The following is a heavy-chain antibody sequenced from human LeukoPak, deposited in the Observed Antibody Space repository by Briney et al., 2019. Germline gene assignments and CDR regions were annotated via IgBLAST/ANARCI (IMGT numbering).Heavy chain of an antibody. CDR1: GFTFTNYA. CDR3: AKDRSAVPAASNY. D-gene: IGHD2-2*01. V-gene: IGHV3-23*01. Sequence: GGSLRLSCAASGFTFTNYAMTWLRQAPGKGLEWVSGISGSGDNTYYADSVKGRFTISRDNFKNMVFLQMNSLRAEDTAVYYCAKDRSAVPAASNYWGQGTLVTVSS. CDR2: ISGSGDNT. J-gene: IGHJ4*02.